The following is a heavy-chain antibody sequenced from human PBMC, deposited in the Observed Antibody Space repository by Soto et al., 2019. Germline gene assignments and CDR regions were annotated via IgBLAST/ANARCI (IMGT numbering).Heavy chain of an antibody. D-gene: IGHD6-13*01. Sequence: PGGSVRLSCTASGFTFSSYDMHWVRQATGKGLEWVSAIGTAGDTYYPGSVKGRFTISRENAKNSLYLQMNSLRAGDTAVYYCARGSSWYHYYYYMDVWGKGTTVTVSS. V-gene: IGHV3-13*01. J-gene: IGHJ6*03. CDR2: IGTAGDT. CDR3: ARGSSWYHYYYYMDV. CDR1: GFTFSSYD.